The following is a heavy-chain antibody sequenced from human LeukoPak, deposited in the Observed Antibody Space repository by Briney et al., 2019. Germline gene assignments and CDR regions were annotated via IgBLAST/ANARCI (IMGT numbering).Heavy chain of an antibody. CDR3: TKWSGFGDD. V-gene: IGHV3-23*01. CDR1: GFTFSSNS. D-gene: IGHD3-10*01. J-gene: IGHJ4*02. CDR2: ISGSGDST. Sequence: GGSLRLSCAASGFTFSSNSMTWVRQTPGKGLEWVSGISGSGDSTFYADSVKGRFTFSRDNSRNTLYLQMSSLRPEDAAVYYCTKWSGFGDDWGQGTLVTVSS.